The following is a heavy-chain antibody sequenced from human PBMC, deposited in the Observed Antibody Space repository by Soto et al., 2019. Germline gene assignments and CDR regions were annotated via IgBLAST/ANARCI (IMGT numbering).Heavy chain of an antibody. Sequence: PGGSLRLSCAASGFTFSSYSMNWVRQAPGKGLEWVSSINSSSSYIYYADSVKGRFTISRDNAKNSLYLQMNSLRAEDTAVYYCAARIAAAGRLLDYWGQGTLVTVSS. CDR3: AARIAAAGRLLDY. V-gene: IGHV3-21*01. D-gene: IGHD6-13*01. CDR2: INSSSSYI. CDR1: GFTFSSYS. J-gene: IGHJ4*02.